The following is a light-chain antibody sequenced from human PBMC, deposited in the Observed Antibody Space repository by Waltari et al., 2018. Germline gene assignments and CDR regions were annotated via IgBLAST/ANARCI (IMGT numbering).Light chain of an antibody. Sequence: DIQMTQSPSTLSASVGDRVTITCRASQSIGSWLAWYQQKPGKAPKLLIYEATSLESRVPSRFSASGSGTEFTLTISSLQPDDFATYYCKRYNSYPITFGPGTKVDI. CDR3: KRYNSYPIT. CDR1: QSIGSW. V-gene: IGKV1-5*03. J-gene: IGKJ3*01. CDR2: EAT.